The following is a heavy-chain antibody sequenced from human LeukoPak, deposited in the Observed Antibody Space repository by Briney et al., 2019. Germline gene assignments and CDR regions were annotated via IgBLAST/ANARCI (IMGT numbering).Heavy chain of an antibody. CDR1: GGSISGYY. J-gene: IGHJ4*02. CDR3: ARHGQWLVRLGY. CDR2: IYSSGTT. D-gene: IGHD6-19*01. Sequence: SETLSLTCTVSGGSISGYYWNWIRQPPGKGLEWIGYIYSSGTTNYNPSLRSRVTISVDTSKNQFSLKLSSVTAADTAVYFCARHGQWLVRLGYWGQGTLVTVSS. V-gene: IGHV4-59*08.